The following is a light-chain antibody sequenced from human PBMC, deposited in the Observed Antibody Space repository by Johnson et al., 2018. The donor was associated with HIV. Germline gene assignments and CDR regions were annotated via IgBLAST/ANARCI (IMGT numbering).Light chain of an antibody. V-gene: IGLV1-51*02. J-gene: IGLJ1*01. CDR2: ENN. CDR3: GTWDSSLSAGGYV. CDR1: SSNIGNNY. Sequence: QSVLTQPPSVSAAPGQKVTISCSGSSSNIGNNYVSWYQQLAGTAPKLLIYENNKRPSGIPDRFSGSKSGTSATLGITGLQTGDEADYYCGTWDSSLSAGGYVFGTGTEGTVL.